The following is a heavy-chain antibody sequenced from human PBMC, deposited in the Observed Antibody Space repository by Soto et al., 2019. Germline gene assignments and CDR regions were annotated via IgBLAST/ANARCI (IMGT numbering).Heavy chain of an antibody. D-gene: IGHD5-18*01. V-gene: IGHV2-26*01. J-gene: IGHJ4*02. CDR1: GVSLSNERVG. Sequence: SGPTLVNPTETLTLTCTVSGVSLSNERVGVTWIRQPPGKALEWLAHIFSNDEKSYNTSLKSRLAISKDTSKSQVVLSMSNMDPVDTATYYCARMIRGSYGADYWGQGTLVTVSS. CDR3: ARMIRGSYGADY. CDR2: IFSNDEK.